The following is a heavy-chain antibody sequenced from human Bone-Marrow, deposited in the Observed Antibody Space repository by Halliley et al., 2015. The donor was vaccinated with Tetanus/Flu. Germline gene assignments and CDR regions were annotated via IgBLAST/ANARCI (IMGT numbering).Heavy chain of an antibody. D-gene: IGHD6-19*01. J-gene: IGHJ6*02. Sequence: KGLEWVSVIYSGGSTSYADSVKGRFTVSRDEPKNTVYLQMNSLRAEDTAIYYCARAVAGLYGMDVWGQGTTVTVSS. CDR2: IYSGGST. CDR3: ARAVAGLYGMDV. V-gene: IGHV3-53*01.